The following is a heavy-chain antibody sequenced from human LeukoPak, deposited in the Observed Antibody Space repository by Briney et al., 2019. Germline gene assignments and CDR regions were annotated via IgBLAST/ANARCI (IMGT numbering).Heavy chain of an antibody. CDR3: ARAPYSSSWYFDY. Sequence: GGSLRLSCAASGFTVSSSYMTWVRQAPGKGLEWVSVIYSGGSTHYAGSVKGRFTISRDNSKNTVYLQMNSLRAEDTAVYHCARAPYSSSWYFDYWGQGTLVTVSS. CDR1: GFTVSSSY. CDR2: IYSGGST. V-gene: IGHV3-66*01. J-gene: IGHJ4*02. D-gene: IGHD6-13*01.